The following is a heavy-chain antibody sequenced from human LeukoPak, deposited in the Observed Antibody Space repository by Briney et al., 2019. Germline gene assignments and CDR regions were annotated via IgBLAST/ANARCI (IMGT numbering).Heavy chain of an antibody. CDR2: IYYSGST. CDR1: GGSISSYY. V-gene: IGHV4-59*01. J-gene: IGHJ3*02. D-gene: IGHD4-17*01. CDR3: ARSEDYGDYVPPGAFDI. Sequence: SETLSLTCTVSGGSISSYYWSWIRQPPGKGLEWIGHIYYSGSTIYNPSLKSRVTISVDTSKNQFSLKLSSVTAADTAVYYCARSEDYGDYVPPGAFDIWGQGTMVTVSS.